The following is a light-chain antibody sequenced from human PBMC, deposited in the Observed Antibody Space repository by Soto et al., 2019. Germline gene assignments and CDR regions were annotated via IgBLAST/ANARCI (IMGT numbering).Light chain of an antibody. CDR2: DNN. CDR3: QSYDSSLSAVV. V-gene: IGLV1-40*01. Sequence: QSVLTQPPSVSGAPGQRVAISCTGSSSNIGAGFDVHWYQQFPGTAPTLLIYDNNNRASGVPDRFSGSKSGASASLAITGLQAEDEADYYCQSYDSSLSAVVVGGGTQLTVL. CDR1: SSNIGAGFD. J-gene: IGLJ2*01.